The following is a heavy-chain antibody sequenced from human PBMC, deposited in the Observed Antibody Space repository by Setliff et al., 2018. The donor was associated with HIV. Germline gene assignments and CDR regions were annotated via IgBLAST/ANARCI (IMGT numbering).Heavy chain of an antibody. D-gene: IGHD6-19*01. Sequence: SETLSLTCTVSGGSISSYYWSWIRRPAGKGLEWIGHIYISGSTNYNPSFNSRVTMSVDTSKKQFSLKLTSVTAADTAGYYCVRDRSSGWSKDWFDTWGQGILVTVSS. J-gene: IGHJ5*02. V-gene: IGHV4-4*07. CDR3: VRDRSSGWSKDWFDT. CDR2: IYISGST. CDR1: GGSISSYY.